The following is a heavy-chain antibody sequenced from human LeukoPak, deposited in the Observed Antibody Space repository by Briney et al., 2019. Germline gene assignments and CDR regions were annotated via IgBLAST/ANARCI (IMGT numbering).Heavy chain of an antibody. CDR3: ARDVSGFDY. Sequence: PSETLSLTCTVSGYSISSGYYWGWIRQPPGKGLEWIGEINHSGSTNYNPSLKSRVTISVDTSKNQFSLKLSSVTAADTAVYYCARDVSGFDYWGQGTLVTVSS. CDR2: INHSGST. D-gene: IGHD3-10*01. J-gene: IGHJ4*02. CDR1: GYSISSGYY. V-gene: IGHV4-38-2*02.